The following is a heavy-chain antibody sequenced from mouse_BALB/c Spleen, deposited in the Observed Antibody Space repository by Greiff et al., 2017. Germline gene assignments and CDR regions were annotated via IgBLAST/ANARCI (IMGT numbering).Heavy chain of an antibody. Sequence: EVQGVESGGGLVKPGGSLKLSCAASGFTFSSYAMSWVRQTPEKRLEWVATISSGGSYTYYPDSVKGRFTISRDNAKNTLYLQMSSLRSEDTAMYYCARDGNYVPFDYWGQGTTLTVSS. CDR2: ISSGGSYT. V-gene: IGHV5-9-3*01. CDR3: ARDGNYVPFDY. J-gene: IGHJ2*01. D-gene: IGHD2-1*01. CDR1: GFTFSSYA.